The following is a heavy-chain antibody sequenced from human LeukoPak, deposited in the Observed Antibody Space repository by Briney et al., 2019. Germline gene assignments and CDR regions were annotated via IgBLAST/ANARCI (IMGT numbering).Heavy chain of an antibody. CDR1: GFTFSSYA. J-gene: IGHJ4*02. CDR2: ISYDGSNK. D-gene: IGHD3-3*01. Sequence: GGSLRLSCAASGFTFSSYAMHWVRQAPGKGLEWVAVISYDGSNKYYADSVKGRFTISRDNSKNTLYLQMNSLRAEDTAVYYCGRDFWSGYQGGYDYWGQGTLVTVSS. CDR3: GRDFWSGYQGGYDY. V-gene: IGHV3-30-3*01.